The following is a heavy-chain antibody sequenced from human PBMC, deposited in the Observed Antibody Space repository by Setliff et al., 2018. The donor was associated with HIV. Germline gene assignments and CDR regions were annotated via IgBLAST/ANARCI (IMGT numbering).Heavy chain of an antibody. CDR3: ARESPDGLDV. V-gene: IGHV4-38-2*02. J-gene: IGHJ6*02. CDR1: GYSISSRYY. Sequence: SETLSLTCTVSGYSISSRYYWVWIRQSPGKGLEWIGSIYHSGTTKYNPSLKSRVTISRDTAKNEFSVKLTSVTAADTAVYYCARESPDGLDVWGQGTTVTVSS. CDR2: IYHSGTT.